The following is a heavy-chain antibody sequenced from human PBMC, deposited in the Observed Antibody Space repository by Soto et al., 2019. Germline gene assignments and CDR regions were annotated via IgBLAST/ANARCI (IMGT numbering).Heavy chain of an antibody. V-gene: IGHV5-51*01. CDR1: GYIFIDYW. D-gene: IGHD2-15*01. Sequence: GESRKISCKASGYIFIDYWIGWVRQMPGKGLEWMGIVYPRDSDTRYSPSFQGQVTISADRSTGTAFLQWRSLKASDTALYYCARPPLPGYSIHFNSWGQGTLVTVSS. CDR3: ARPPLPGYSIHFNS. J-gene: IGHJ4*02. CDR2: VYPRDSDT.